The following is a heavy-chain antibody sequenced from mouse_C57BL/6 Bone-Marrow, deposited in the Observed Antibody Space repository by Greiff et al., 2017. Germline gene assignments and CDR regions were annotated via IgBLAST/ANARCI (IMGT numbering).Heavy chain of an antibody. CDR2: IDPENGDT. CDR1: GFNIKDDY. CDR3: PRLVFFYWYLDV. J-gene: IGHJ1*03. D-gene: IGHD4-1*01. V-gene: IGHV14-4*01. Sequence: EVKLMESGAELVRPGASVKLSCTASGFNIKDDYMHWVKQRPEQGLEWIGWIDPENGDTEYASKFQGKATITADTSSNTAYLQLSSLTSEDTAVYYCPRLVFFYWYLDVGGTGPTVTVPA.